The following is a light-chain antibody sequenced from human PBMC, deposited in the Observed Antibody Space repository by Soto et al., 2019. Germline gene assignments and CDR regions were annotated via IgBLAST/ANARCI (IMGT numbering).Light chain of an antibody. J-gene: IGKJ4*01. Sequence: EIVLTQSPGTLSLSPGERATLSCRASQSVSSDYLAWYQQKPGQTPKVLIYRASGRATGIPDRFSGGGSGTDFTLTTNRREPEDFAVYYCKQYGSSPLTFGGGTKVEIK. CDR3: KQYGSSPLT. V-gene: IGKV3-20*01. CDR1: QSVSSDY. CDR2: RAS.